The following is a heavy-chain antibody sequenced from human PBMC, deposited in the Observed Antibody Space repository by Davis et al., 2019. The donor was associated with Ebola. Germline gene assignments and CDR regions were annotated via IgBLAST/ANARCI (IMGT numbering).Heavy chain of an antibody. V-gene: IGHV3-66*01. CDR1: GFTVGSKY. J-gene: IGHJ5*02. Sequence: GESLKISCSASGFTVGSKYMNWVRQAPGKGLDWVSVIYSVGTTYYADSLKGRFTISRDDSKNAVYLQRDSLRVEDTAVYYCAGDDGDSVEDGWFDPWGQGALVTVSS. CDR3: AGDDGDSVEDGWFDP. D-gene: IGHD4-17*01. CDR2: IYSVGTT.